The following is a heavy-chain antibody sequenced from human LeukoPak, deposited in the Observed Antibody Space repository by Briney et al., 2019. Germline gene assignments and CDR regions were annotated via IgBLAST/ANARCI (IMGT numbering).Heavy chain of an antibody. D-gene: IGHD2-2*01. CDR2: IYHSGST. CDR3: ARWVTTPAALFDY. J-gene: IGHJ4*02. CDR1: GGSISSGGYY. Sequence: SQTLSLTCTVSGGSISSGGYYWSWIRQPPGKGLEWIGYIYHSGSTYYNPSLKSRVTISVDRPKNQFSLKLSSVTAADTAVYYCARWVTTPAALFDYWGQGTLVTVSS. V-gene: IGHV4-30-2*01.